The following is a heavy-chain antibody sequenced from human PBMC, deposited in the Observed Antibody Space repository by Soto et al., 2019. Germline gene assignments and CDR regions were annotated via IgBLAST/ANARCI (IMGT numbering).Heavy chain of an antibody. CDR3: ARSHWDYDVLTGRLWGAFDI. CDR2: IYHGGGT. CDR1: GGSISSGGYS. J-gene: IGHJ3*02. Sequence: QLQLQESGSGLVKPSQTLSLTCAVSGGSISSGGYSWSWIRLPPGKGLEWIGNIYHGGGTYYNPSLKSRVTISIDKSKNQFSLRLTSVTAADTAVHYCARSHWDYDVLTGRLWGAFDIWGPGTMVTVSS. D-gene: IGHD3-9*01. V-gene: IGHV4-30-2*01.